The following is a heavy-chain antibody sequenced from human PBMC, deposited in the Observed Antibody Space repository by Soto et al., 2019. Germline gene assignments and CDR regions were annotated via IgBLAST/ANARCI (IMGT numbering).Heavy chain of an antibody. V-gene: IGHV4-31*03. Sequence: QVQLQESGPGLVKPSQTLSLTCTVSGGSISSGGYYWSWIRQHPGKGLEWIGYIYYSGSTYYNPSLTSRVTISVDTSKNQFSLKLSSVTAADTAVYYCAREGGIDCSSTSCYVHWFDPWGQGTLVTVSS. J-gene: IGHJ5*02. CDR1: GGSISSGGYY. D-gene: IGHD2-2*01. CDR3: AREGGIDCSSTSCYVHWFDP. CDR2: IYYSGST.